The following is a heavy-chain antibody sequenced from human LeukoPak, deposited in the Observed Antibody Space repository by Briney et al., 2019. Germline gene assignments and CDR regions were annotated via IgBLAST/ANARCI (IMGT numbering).Heavy chain of an antibody. V-gene: IGHV4-39*01. CDR3: ARRNWELAYYFDY. Sequence: SETLSLTCTVSGGSISSSSYYWGWIRQPPGKGLEWIGSIYYSGSTYYNPSLKSRVTISVDTSKNQFPLKLSSVTAADTAVYYCARRNWELAYYFDYWGQGTLVTVSS. J-gene: IGHJ4*02. D-gene: IGHD1-26*01. CDR1: GGSISSSSYY. CDR2: IYYSGST.